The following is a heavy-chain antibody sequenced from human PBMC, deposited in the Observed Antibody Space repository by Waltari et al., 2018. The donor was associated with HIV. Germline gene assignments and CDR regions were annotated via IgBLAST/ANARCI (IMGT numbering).Heavy chain of an antibody. CDR2: ITPILGIA. CDR1: GGTFSSYT. J-gene: IGHJ4*02. CDR3: ARDLSYDSSGYYDY. V-gene: IGHV1-69*08. D-gene: IGHD3-22*01. Sequence: QVQLVQSGAEVKKPGSSVKVSCKASGGTFSSYTISWVRQAPGQGLEWMGKITPILGIANYARKFQGRVTITADKSTSTAYMELSSLRSEDTAVYYCARDLSYDSSGYYDYWGQGTLVTVSS.